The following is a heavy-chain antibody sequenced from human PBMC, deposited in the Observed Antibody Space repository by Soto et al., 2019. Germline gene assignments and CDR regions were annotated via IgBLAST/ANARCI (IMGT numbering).Heavy chain of an antibody. CDR1: GFTFSSYS. J-gene: IGHJ5*02. CDR3: ARDNIVATMHWFDP. Sequence: PGGSLRLSCAASGFTFSSYSMNWVRQAPGKGLEWVSSISSSSSYIYYADSVKGRLTISRDNAKNSLYLQMNSLRVEDTAVYYCARDNIVATMHWFDPWGQGTLVTVSS. V-gene: IGHV3-21*01. CDR2: ISSSSSYI. D-gene: IGHD5-12*01.